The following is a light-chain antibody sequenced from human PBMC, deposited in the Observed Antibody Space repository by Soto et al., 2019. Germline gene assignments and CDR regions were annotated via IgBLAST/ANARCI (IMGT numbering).Light chain of an antibody. CDR2: GAS. CDR3: QQYGSSPPRT. J-gene: IGKJ1*01. CDR1: QSVSNDF. V-gene: IGKV3-20*01. Sequence: EIVLTQSPCILSLSPGQRVTLSCRAIQSVSNDFLAWYQQKPGQAPRLLIYGASTRATDVPDRFSGSGSGADFTLTISRLEPEDFAVYYCQQYGSSPPRTFGQGTKV.